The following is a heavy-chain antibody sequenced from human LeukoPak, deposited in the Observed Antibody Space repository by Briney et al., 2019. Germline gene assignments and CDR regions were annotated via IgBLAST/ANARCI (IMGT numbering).Heavy chain of an antibody. CDR2: INSDGSTT. CDR3: ARVPYGSGTYDY. Sequence: GGSLRLSCAASGFSFSSYWMHWVRQAPGKGLVWVSRINSDGSTTSYADSVKGRFSISRDNAKNTLYLQMNSLGAEDTAVYYCARVPYGSGTYDYWGQGTLVAVSS. D-gene: IGHD3-10*01. CDR1: GFSFSSYW. V-gene: IGHV3-74*01. J-gene: IGHJ4*02.